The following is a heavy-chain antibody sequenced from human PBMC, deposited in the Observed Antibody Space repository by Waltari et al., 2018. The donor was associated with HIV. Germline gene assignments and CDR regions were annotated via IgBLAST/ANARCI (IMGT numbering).Heavy chain of an antibody. CDR1: GFSRTGYY. V-gene: IGHV1-2*02. CDR2: IYSNTGDT. CDR3: ARQMTFYDAFDV. Sequence: QVQMVQSGAEVKTPGASVKVSCKTPGFSRTGYYIHWVRQAPGQGLEWMGWIYSNTGDTNYGLQFEGRVTMTRDTSMRTAYMELRTLRSDDASLYYCARQMTFYDAFDVWGQGTVVTVSS. J-gene: IGHJ3*01.